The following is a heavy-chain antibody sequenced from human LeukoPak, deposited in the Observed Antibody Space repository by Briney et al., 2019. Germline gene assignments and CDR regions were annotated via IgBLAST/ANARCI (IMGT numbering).Heavy chain of an antibody. J-gene: IGHJ4*02. CDR1: GGSISSSSYY. CDR3: ARQGPAYIAVAGTTGED. D-gene: IGHD6-19*01. Sequence: TASETLSLTCTVSGGSISSSSYYWGWIRQPSGKGLEWIGSIYYSGSTYYNPSLKSRVTISVDTSKNQFSLKLSSVTAADTAVYYCARQGPAYIAVAGTTGEDWGQGTLVTVSS. CDR2: IYYSGST. V-gene: IGHV4-39*01.